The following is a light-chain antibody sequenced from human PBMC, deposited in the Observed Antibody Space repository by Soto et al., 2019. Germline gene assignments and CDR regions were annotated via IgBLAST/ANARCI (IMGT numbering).Light chain of an antibody. V-gene: IGKV1-12*01. CDR2: AAS. CDR3: QQASNLTPLT. Sequence: DIQMTQSPSSVSASVGDSVTITCRASQDISRWLVWYQQKPGKAPKLLFSAASGLQSGVPSRFSGSGSRTDFTLTISSLHPEDFATYYCQQASNLTPLTFGGGTKVEIK. J-gene: IGKJ4*01. CDR1: QDISRW.